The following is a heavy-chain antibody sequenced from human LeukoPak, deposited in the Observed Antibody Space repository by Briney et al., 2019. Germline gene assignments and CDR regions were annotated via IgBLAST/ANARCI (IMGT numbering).Heavy chain of an antibody. J-gene: IGHJ3*02. CDR1: GYTFTSYG. V-gene: IGHV7-4-1*02. CDR3: AISGKWIRPYAFDI. D-gene: IGHD5-18*01. Sequence: REASVKVSCKASGYTFTSYGISWVRQAPGQGLEWMGWINTNTGNPTYAQGFTGRFVFSLDNSVTTAYLQISSLKAEDTAVYYCAISGKWIRPYAFDIWGQGTMVTVSS. CDR2: INTNTGNP.